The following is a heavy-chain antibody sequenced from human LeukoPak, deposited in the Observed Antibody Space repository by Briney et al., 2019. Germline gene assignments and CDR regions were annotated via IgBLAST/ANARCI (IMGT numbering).Heavy chain of an antibody. D-gene: IGHD3-22*01. J-gene: IGHJ4*02. CDR2: IYYSGST. V-gene: IGHV4-59*01. CDR1: GGSISSYY. CDR3: ARAYDSSGYADY. Sequence: NPSETLSLTCTVSGGSISSYYWSWIRQPPGKGLEWIGYIYYSGSTNYNPSLKSRVTISVDTSKNQFSLKLSSVTAADTAVYYCARAYDSSGYADYWGQGTLVTVSS.